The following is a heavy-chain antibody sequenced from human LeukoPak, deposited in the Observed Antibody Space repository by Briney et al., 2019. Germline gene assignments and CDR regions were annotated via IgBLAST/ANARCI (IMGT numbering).Heavy chain of an antibody. Sequence: SETLSLTCTVSGGSISSYYWSWIRQPAGKGLEWIGRIYTSGSTNYNPSLKSRVTMSVHTSKNQFSLKLSSVTAADTAVYYCASGYCSSTSCSRYFDLWGRGTLVTVSS. CDR3: ASGYCSSTSCSRYFDL. CDR2: IYTSGST. CDR1: GGSISSYY. D-gene: IGHD2-2*01. V-gene: IGHV4-4*07. J-gene: IGHJ2*01.